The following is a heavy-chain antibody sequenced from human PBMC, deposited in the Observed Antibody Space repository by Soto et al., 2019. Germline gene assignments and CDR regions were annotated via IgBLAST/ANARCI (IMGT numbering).Heavy chain of an antibody. CDR2: ISYDGVNK. J-gene: IGHJ4*02. D-gene: IGHD1-1*01. Sequence: GGFLRLSCAASGFTFSTYGMHWVRQAPGKGLEWVAVISYDGVNKYYADSVKGRFTISRDNSKNTLYLQMNSLRAEDTAVYYCAKSVYNWNDGFFDYWGQGTLVTVSS. V-gene: IGHV3-30*18. CDR3: AKSVYNWNDGFFDY. CDR1: GFTFSTYG.